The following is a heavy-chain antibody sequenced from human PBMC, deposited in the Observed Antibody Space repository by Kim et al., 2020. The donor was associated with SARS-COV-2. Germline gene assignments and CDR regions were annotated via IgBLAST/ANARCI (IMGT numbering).Heavy chain of an antibody. CDR1: GFTFSNYA. Sequence: GGSLRLSCAASGFTFSNYAMSWVRRAPGKGLEWVSAISNSDDNTYYADSVKGRFTISRDNSKKMLYLQMNSLRAEDTAIYYCAKLKEEQVVLSDAFDVWGQGTMVTVSS. D-gene: IGHD6-6*01. J-gene: IGHJ3*01. CDR2: ISNSDDNT. CDR3: AKLKEEQVVLSDAFDV. V-gene: IGHV3-23*01.